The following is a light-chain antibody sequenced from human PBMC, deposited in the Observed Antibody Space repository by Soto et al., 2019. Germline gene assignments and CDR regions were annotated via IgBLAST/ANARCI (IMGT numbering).Light chain of an antibody. V-gene: IGKV1-39*01. CDR2: GVS. Sequence: DIQMTKSPSSLSASVGDRVTITCRASQSMGRYLNWYQQKPGKAPKLLIYGVSSLQSGVPSRFSGSGSGTDFTLTITSLQPEDFATYYSQQSHNTPRTFGQGTKVEIK. CDR3: QQSHNTPRT. J-gene: IGKJ2*01. CDR1: QSMGRY.